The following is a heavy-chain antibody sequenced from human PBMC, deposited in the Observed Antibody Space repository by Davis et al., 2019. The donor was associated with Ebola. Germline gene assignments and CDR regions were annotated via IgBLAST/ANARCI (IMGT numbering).Heavy chain of an antibody. CDR2: ISSSSSTI. D-gene: IGHD2-15*01. Sequence: GESLKISCAASGFTFNSYSMTWVRQAPGKGLEWVSYISSSSSTIYYADSVKGRFTISRDNAKNSLYLQMNSLRAEDTAVYYCARGLYCSGGSCYSGLDYWGQGTLVTVSS. CDR1: GFTFNSYS. CDR3: ARGLYCSGGSCYSGLDY. J-gene: IGHJ4*02. V-gene: IGHV3-48*04.